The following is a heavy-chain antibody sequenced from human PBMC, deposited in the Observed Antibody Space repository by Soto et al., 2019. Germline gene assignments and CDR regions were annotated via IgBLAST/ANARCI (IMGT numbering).Heavy chain of an antibody. CDR1: GGSISSYY. Sequence: SETLSLTCTVSGGSISSYYWSWIRQPPGKGLEWIGYIYYSGSTNYNPSLKSRVTISVDTSKNQFSLKLSSVIAADTAVYYCARPRWGPMARDTFYFDYWGQGTLVTVSS. CDR3: ARPRWGPMARDTFYFDY. V-gene: IGHV4-59*01. J-gene: IGHJ4*02. D-gene: IGHD3-10*01. CDR2: IYYSGST.